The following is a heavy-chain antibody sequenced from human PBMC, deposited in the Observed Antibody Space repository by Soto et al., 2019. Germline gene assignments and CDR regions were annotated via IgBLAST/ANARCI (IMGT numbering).Heavy chain of an antibody. CDR2: ISASGRDI. Sequence: PGGSLRLSCAASGFPFSNFAMSWVRQAPGRGLEWVSGISASGRDIHYADSVKDRFTVSRDNSKNTLYLQMNSLRAEDTAIYYCAKGKTSGWYYFDYWGQGALVTVSS. CDR3: AKGKTSGWYYFDY. J-gene: IGHJ4*02. D-gene: IGHD6-19*01. V-gene: IGHV3-23*01. CDR1: GFPFSNFA.